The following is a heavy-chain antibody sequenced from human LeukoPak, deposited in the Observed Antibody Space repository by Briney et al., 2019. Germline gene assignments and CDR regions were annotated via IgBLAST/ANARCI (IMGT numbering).Heavy chain of an antibody. Sequence: GGSLRLSCAASGFTFSSYAMSWVRQAPGKGLEWVSSISCSGGSAYNADSVKGRFTISRDNSKNTLYLQMNSLRAEDTAVYYCAKASGHYYFDHWGQGTLVTVSS. CDR3: AKASGHYYFDH. CDR1: GFTFSSYA. J-gene: IGHJ4*02. D-gene: IGHD6-19*01. CDR2: ISCSGGSA. V-gene: IGHV3-23*01.